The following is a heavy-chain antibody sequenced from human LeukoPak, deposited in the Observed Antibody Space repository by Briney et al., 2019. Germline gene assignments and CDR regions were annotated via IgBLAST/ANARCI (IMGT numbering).Heavy chain of an antibody. J-gene: IGHJ4*02. Sequence: GGSLRLSCAASGFTVSSNYMSWVRQAPGKGLEWVSVIYSGGSTYYADSVKGRFTISRDNSKNTLYLQMNSLRAEDTAVYYCARRNDYGEPIDYWGQGTLVTVSS. CDR2: IYSGGST. CDR1: GFTVSSNY. D-gene: IGHD4-17*01. CDR3: ARRNDYGEPIDY. V-gene: IGHV3-66*01.